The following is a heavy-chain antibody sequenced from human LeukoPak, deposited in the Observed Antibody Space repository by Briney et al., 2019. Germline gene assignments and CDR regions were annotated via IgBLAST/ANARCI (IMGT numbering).Heavy chain of an antibody. CDR1: GFCFINYW. J-gene: IGHJ4*02. D-gene: IGHD1-26*01. CDR2: IYPGDSNV. V-gene: IGHV5-51*01. Sequence: SMKFSNRASGFCFINYWIGWGRQMPGKGLEWVGLIYPGDSNVRYSTSFQGQVTISADTSINTAYLQWSSLRTSDTAMYYCTGDWELGYWGQGTLVTVSS. CDR3: TGDWELGY.